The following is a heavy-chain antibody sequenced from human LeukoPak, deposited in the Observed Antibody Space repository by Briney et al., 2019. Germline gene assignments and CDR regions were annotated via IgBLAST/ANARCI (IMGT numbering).Heavy chain of an antibody. CDR2: IYYSGST. Sequence: PSETLSLTCTVSGGSISSFYWSRIRQPPGKGLEWIGYIYYSGSTNYNPSLKSRVTISVDTSKNQFSLKLSSVTAADTAVYYCARGRTTHLDYWGQGTLVTVSS. V-gene: IGHV4-59*01. CDR3: ARGRTTHLDY. J-gene: IGHJ4*02. D-gene: IGHD4-11*01. CDR1: GGSISSFY.